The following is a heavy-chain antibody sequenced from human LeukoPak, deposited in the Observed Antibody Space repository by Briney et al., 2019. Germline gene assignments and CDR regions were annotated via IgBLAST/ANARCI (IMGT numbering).Heavy chain of an antibody. CDR2: IIPISGTA. CDR1: GGTFSSYA. D-gene: IGHD3-10*01. CDR3: ARGPLFYGSGVTYFDD. J-gene: IGHJ4*02. V-gene: IGHV1-69*05. Sequence: GSSVKVSCKASGGTFSSYAISWVRQAPGQGLEWMGRIIPISGTANYAQKFQGRVTITTDESTSTAYMELSSLRSEDTAVYYCARGPLFYGSGVTYFDDWGQGTLVTVSS.